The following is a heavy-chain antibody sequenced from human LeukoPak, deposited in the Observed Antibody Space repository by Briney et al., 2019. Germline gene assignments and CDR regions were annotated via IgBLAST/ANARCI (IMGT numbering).Heavy chain of an antibody. J-gene: IGHJ4*02. CDR1: GFTFGSYG. CDR2: ISYDGSNK. Sequence: PGGSLRLSCAASGFTFGSYGMHWVRQAPGKGLEWVAVISYDGSNKYYIDSVKGRFTISRDNSKNTLYLQMNSLRAEDTAVYYCARDQGGYCSSTSCVPWGHWGQGTLVTVSS. CDR3: ARDQGGYCSSTSCVPWGH. D-gene: IGHD2-2*01. V-gene: IGHV3-30*03.